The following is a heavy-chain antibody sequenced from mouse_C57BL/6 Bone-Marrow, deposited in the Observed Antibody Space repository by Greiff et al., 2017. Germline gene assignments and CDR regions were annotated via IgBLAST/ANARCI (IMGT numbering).Heavy chain of an antibody. J-gene: IGHJ4*01. CDR2: MHPIGGRP. Sequence: QVQLQQPGAELVKPGASVKLSCKASGYTFTNYWMHWVKQRPGQGLEWIGMMHPIGGRPDYNEKFKSEATLSVDKSSRTAYMELISLTSEDSAVYFCSRSYDDDDYTMDYWGQGTSVTVSS. D-gene: IGHD2-4*01. CDR3: SRSYDDDDYTMDY. CDR1: GYTFTNYW. V-gene: IGHV1-64*01.